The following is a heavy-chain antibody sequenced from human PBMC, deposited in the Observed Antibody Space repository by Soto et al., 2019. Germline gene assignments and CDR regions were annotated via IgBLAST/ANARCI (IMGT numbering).Heavy chain of an antibody. CDR1: GGFLRESY. Sequence: VSLTLACVGYGGFLRESYWTWIRQPPGKGLEWIGEINRFGGASYNPSLNSRGTMSVDTSQNQFSLRLISVTAADTAMYFCARIRYQLRASAHWLEPWGQGTQVTVSS. J-gene: IGHJ5*02. CDR2: INRFGGA. D-gene: IGHD3-16*01. V-gene: IGHV4-34*01. CDR3: ARIRYQLRASAHWLEP.